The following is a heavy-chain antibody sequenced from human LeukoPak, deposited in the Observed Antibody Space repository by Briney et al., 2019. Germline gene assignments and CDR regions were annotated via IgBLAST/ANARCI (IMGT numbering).Heavy chain of an antibody. CDR2: IYYSGTT. V-gene: IGHV4-59*01. J-gene: IGHJ4*02. CDR1: GGSITSYY. CDR3: ARVRRDGYNSPDY. Sequence: PSETLSLTCTVSGGSITSYYWSWIRQPPGKGLECIGYIYYSGTTYCNPSLKCRVTISVDTSKNQFSLKLSSVTAADTAVYYCARVRRDGYNSPDYWGQGTLVTVSS. D-gene: IGHD5-24*01.